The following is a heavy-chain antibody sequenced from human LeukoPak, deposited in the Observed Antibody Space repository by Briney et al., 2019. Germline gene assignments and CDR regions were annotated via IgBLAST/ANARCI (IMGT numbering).Heavy chain of an antibody. CDR1: GYTFTSYD. CDR3: ARGPLVAAAFDY. J-gene: IGHJ4*02. D-gene: IGHD2-2*01. Sequence: ASVKVSCKASGYTFTSYDINWVRQATGQGLEWMGIINPSGGSTSYAQKFQGRVTMTRDMSTSTVYMELSSLRSEDTAVYYCARGPLVAAAFDYWGQGTLVTVSS. V-gene: IGHV1-46*01. CDR2: INPSGGST.